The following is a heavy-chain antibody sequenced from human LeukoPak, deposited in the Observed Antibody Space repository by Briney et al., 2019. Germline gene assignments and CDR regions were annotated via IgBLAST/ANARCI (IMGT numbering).Heavy chain of an antibody. Sequence: PSETLSLTCAVYGGAFSGYYWSWIRQPPGKGLEWMGEINHGGDTKYNPSLKSRVSMSVDVSKDQFSLKLTSLTAADTAVYYCARGSRNYNNYEGADYWGQGTLVTVSS. CDR3: ARGSRNYNNYEGADY. V-gene: IGHV4-34*01. CDR1: GGAFSGYY. D-gene: IGHD4-11*01. J-gene: IGHJ4*02. CDR2: INHGGDT.